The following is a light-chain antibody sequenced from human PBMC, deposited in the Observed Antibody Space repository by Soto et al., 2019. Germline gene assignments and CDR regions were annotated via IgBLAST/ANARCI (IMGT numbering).Light chain of an antibody. CDR3: QSYDNKMHVL. Sequence: QSVLTQPPSVSGALGQSVTISCTGSGSNIGAGNDAQWYQHLPGVAPRLLIFANNNRPSGVPDRLSGSKSGASASLTITGLEAEDEADYYCQSYDNKMHVLFAGGTKLTVL. CDR2: ANN. V-gene: IGLV1-40*01. J-gene: IGLJ2*01. CDR1: GSNIGAGND.